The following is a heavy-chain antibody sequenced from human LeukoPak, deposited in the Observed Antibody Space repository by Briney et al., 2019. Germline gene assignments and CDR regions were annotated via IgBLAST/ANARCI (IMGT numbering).Heavy chain of an antibody. CDR2: IYYSGST. D-gene: IGHD3-22*01. V-gene: IGHV4-59*01. Sequence: ASETLSLTCTVSGGSISSYYWSWIRQPPGKGLEWIGYIYYSGSTNYNPSLKSRVTISVDTSKNQFSLKLRSVTAADTAVYYCARVTGYMIEDYFDYWGQGTLVTVSS. CDR1: GGSISSYY. J-gene: IGHJ4*02. CDR3: ARVTGYMIEDYFDY.